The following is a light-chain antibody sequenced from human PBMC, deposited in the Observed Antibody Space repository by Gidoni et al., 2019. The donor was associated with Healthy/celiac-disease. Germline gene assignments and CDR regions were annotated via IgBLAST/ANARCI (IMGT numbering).Light chain of an antibody. V-gene: IGKV3-15*01. J-gene: IGKJ1*01. CDR1: QSISSN. Sequence: EIVMTQSPATLSVSPGARATLSCRARQSISSNLAWYQQKPGQAPRLRIYGASTRATGIPARFSGSGSVTEFTLTISSLQSEDFAVYNCQQYNNWPRTFXXXTKVEIK. CDR3: QQYNNWPRT. CDR2: GAS.